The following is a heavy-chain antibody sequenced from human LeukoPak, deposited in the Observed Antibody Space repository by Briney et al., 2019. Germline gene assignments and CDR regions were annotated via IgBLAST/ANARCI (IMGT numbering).Heavy chain of an antibody. Sequence: GGSLRLSCAASGFTFSSYSMNWVRQAPGKGLEWVSSISSSSSYIYYADSVKGRFTISRDNAKSSLYLQMKSLRAEDTAVYYCARDRESSSWFDYWGQGTLVTVSS. CDR1: GFTFSSYS. D-gene: IGHD6-13*01. CDR2: ISSSSSYI. V-gene: IGHV3-21*01. CDR3: ARDRESSSWFDY. J-gene: IGHJ4*02.